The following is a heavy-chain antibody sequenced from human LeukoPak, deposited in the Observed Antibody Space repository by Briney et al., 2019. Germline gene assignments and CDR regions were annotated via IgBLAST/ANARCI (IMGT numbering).Heavy chain of an antibody. V-gene: IGHV3-48*01. CDR1: GFTFSSHS. D-gene: IGHD3-22*01. J-gene: IGHJ4*02. CDR2: ISSSGGTS. CDR3: ARDQYTYYYDSSGRPRVDY. Sequence: GGSLRLSCAASGFTFSSHSMNWVRQAPGKGLEWVAYISSSGGTSYYADSVKGRFSISRDNAKNSLYLQMNSLRAEDTAVYYCARDQYTYYYDSSGRPRVDYWGQGTLVTVSS.